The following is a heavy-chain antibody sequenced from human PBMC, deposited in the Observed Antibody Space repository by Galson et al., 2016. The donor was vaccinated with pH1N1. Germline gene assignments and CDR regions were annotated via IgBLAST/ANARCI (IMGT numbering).Heavy chain of an antibody. D-gene: IGHD4-17*01. V-gene: IGHV2-5*02. Sequence: PALVKPTQTLTLTCTFSGFSLSTSGVGVGWIRQPPGKALEWLALIYWDDDKRYRPSLKSRLTITKDTSKNQVVLTMTNMDPVDTATYYCARSDYGDYVGGLHYWGQGTLVTVSS. CDR1: GFSLSTSGVG. CDR3: ARSDYGDYVGGLHY. J-gene: IGHJ4*02. CDR2: IYWDDDK.